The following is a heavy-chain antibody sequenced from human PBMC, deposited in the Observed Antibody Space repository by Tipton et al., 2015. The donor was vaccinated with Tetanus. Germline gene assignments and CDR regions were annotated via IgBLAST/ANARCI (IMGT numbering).Heavy chain of an antibody. D-gene: IGHD3-16*01. CDR1: GGSISSYY. CDR2: IYTSGST. Sequence: TLSLTCTVSGGSISSYYWSWIRQPAGKGLEWIGRIYTSGSTNYNPSLKSRVTMSVDTSKNQFSLKLSSVTAADTAVYYCARGIMFRGVSRFDPWGQGTLVTVSS. J-gene: IGHJ5*02. V-gene: IGHV4-4*07. CDR3: ARGIMFRGVSRFDP.